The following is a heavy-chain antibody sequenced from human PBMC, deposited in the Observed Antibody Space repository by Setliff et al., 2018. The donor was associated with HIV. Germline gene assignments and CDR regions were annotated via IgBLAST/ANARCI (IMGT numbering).Heavy chain of an antibody. CDR3: ARVPYRSAWFSGGHDAFDI. V-gene: IGHV1-8*01. J-gene: IGHJ3*02. CDR2: MNPNSGNT. Sequence: RASVKVSCKASGYSLTSFDINWVRQATGQGLEWMGWMNPNSGNTGYAQKFQDRVAMTTETATSTAYMEMRSLRSDDTAVYFCARVPYRSAWFSGGHDAFDIWGQGTMVTVSS. CDR1: GYSLTSFD. D-gene: IGHD6-19*01.